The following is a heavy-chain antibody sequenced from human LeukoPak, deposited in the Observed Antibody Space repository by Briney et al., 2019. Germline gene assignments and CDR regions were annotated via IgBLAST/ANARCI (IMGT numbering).Heavy chain of an antibody. CDR1: GGSFSSSSYY. D-gene: IGHD4-17*01. J-gene: IGHJ5*02. V-gene: IGHV4-39*01. CDR2: IYYSGST. CDR3: ARRAVYGDKQNWFDP. Sequence: SETLSLTCTVSGGSFSSSSYYWGRIRRPPGKGLEWIGSIYYSGSTYYNPSLKSRVTISVDTSKNQFSLKLSSVTAADTAVYYCARRAVYGDKQNWFDPWGQGTLVTVSS.